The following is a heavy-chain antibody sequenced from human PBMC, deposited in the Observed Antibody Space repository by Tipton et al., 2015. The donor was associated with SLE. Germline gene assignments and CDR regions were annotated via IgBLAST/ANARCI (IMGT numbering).Heavy chain of an antibody. Sequence: TLSLTCAVSGYFFSSGHYSGYFRGWSRQPPGKGLEWIGNIYDSGKTYYNPSLKSRVTILIDMSKNQFSLKLSSVTAADTALYYCARERDCGSDCFGSYYYYMDVWGKGNTVIVSS. CDR2: IYDSGKT. D-gene: IGHD2-21*01. V-gene: IGHV4-38-2*02. J-gene: IGHJ6*03. CDR1: GYFFSSGHYSGYF. CDR3: ARERDCGSDCFGSYYYYMDV.